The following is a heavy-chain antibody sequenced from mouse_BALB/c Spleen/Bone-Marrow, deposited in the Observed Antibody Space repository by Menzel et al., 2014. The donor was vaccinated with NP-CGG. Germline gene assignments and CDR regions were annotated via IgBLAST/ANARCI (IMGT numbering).Heavy chain of an antibody. Sequence: EVKLMESGGGLVKPGGSLKLSRAASGFTFSSYAMSWVRQSPEKRLEWVAEISSGGSYTYYPDTVTGRFTISRDNAKNTLYLEMSSLRSEDTAMYYCARDHYGYYTMDYWGQGTSVTVSS. CDR1: GFTFSSYA. J-gene: IGHJ4*01. V-gene: IGHV5-9-4*01. CDR2: ISSGGSYT. CDR3: ARDHYGYYTMDY. D-gene: IGHD1-2*01.